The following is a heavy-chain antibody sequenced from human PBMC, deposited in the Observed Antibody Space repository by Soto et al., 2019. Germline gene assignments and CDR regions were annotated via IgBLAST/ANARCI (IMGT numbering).Heavy chain of an antibody. CDR3: ARLSTFVLGLIAN. J-gene: IGHJ4*01. CDR2: IHYSGST. D-gene: IGHD3-16*01. CDR1: GGSISTYY. Sequence: SETLSLTCTVSGGSISTYYWNWIRQPPGKGLEWIGYIHYSGSTSYNPSLKSRVTISVDTSKNQFPLKLSSVTAADTAVYHCARLSTFVLGLIANRGHGTLVPVSS. V-gene: IGHV4-59*01.